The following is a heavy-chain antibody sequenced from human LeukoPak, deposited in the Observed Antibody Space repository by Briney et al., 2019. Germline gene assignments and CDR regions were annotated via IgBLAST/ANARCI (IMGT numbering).Heavy chain of an antibody. J-gene: IGHJ4*02. CDR2: IYSGGST. V-gene: IGHV3-53*01. Sequence: GGSLRLSCAASGFTVSSNYMSWVRQAPGKGLEWVSVIYSGGSTYYADSVKGRFTIPRDNSKNTLYLQMNSLRAEDTAVYYCASQYYYDSSGYYDYWGQGTLVTVSS. CDR3: ASQYYYDSSGYYDY. D-gene: IGHD3-22*01. CDR1: GFTVSSNY.